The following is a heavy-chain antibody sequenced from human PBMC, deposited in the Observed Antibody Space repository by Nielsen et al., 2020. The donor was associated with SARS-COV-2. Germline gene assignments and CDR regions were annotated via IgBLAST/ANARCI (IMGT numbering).Heavy chain of an antibody. CDR1: GFTFSSYA. V-gene: IGHV3-30*04. D-gene: IGHD2-15*01. CDR3: ARDGGGAGYCSGGSCPAASDYYYGMDV. J-gene: IGHJ6*02. CDR2: ISYDGSNK. Sequence: GESLKISCSASGFTFSSYAMHWVRQAPGKGLEWVAVISYDGSNKYYADSVKGRFTISRDNSKNTLYLQMNSLRSEDTAVYYCARDGGGAGYCSGGSCPAASDYYYGMDVWGQGTTVTVSS.